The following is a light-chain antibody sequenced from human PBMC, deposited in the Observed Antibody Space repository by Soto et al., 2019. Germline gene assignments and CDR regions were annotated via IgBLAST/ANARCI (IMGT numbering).Light chain of an antibody. V-gene: IGKV3-20*01. CDR3: QQYGSSPRT. J-gene: IGKJ2*02. CDR2: GAS. CDR1: QSVSSSY. Sequence: EIVLTQSPGTLSLSPGERANLSCRASQSVSSSYLAWYQQKPGQAPRLLIYGASSRATGIPDRVSGSGSGTDFTLTISRLEPEDFAVYYCQQYGSSPRTFGQGTKLEIK.